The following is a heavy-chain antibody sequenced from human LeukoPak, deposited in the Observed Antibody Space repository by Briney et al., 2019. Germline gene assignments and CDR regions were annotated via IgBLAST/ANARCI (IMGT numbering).Heavy chain of an antibody. Sequence: SETLSLTCTVSGGSISSYYWSWIRQPPVKGLEWIGRIYTSGRTNYNPSLKSRVTMSVDTSKNQFSVKLSSVTAADTAVYYCARVGTYYYDSSGQGGFDPWGQGTLVTVSS. CDR2: IYTSGRT. CDR1: GGSISSYY. D-gene: IGHD3-22*01. J-gene: IGHJ5*02. CDR3: ARVGTYYYDSSGQGGFDP. V-gene: IGHV4-4*07.